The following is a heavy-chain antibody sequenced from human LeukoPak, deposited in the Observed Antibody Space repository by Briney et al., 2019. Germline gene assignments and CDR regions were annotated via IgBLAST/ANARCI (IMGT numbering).Heavy chain of an antibody. CDR1: GGTFSSYA. V-gene: IGHV1-69*06. D-gene: IGHD5-24*01. CDR2: IIPIFGTA. CDR3: ARGEDGYNIDY. Sequence: ASVKVSCKASGGTFSSYAISWVRQAPGQGLEWMGGIIPIFGTANYAQKFQGRVTITADKSTSTAYMELSSLRSEDTAVYYCARGEDGYNIDYWGQGTLVTVSS. J-gene: IGHJ4*02.